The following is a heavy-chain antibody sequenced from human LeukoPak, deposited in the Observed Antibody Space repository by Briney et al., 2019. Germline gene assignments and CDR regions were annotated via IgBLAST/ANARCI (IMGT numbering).Heavy chain of an antibody. CDR2: ISRSSGTI. CDR1: GFTFSDYY. D-gene: IGHD2-21*01. J-gene: IGHJ4*02. V-gene: IGHV3-11*01. Sequence: GGSLRLSCAASGFTFSDYYMTWIRQAPGKGLEWVSHISRSSGTIYYADSVQGRLTVSRDNGKKSLYLQMSYLRAEDTAVYYCVREAKMTNILWGQGTLVTVSS. CDR3: VREAKMTNIL.